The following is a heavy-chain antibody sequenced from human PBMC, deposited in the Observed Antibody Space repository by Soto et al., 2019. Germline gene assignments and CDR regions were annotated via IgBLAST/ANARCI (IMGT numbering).Heavy chain of an antibody. V-gene: IGHV5-51*01. CDR3: ARTLTTSSSSDNYAMDV. J-gene: IGHJ6*02. Sequence: GESLKISCKGSGYSFTSYWIGWVRQMPGKGLEWMGIIYPGDSDTRYSPSFQGQVTVSADKSISTAYLQWSSLKASDTAKYYCARTLTTSSSSDNYAMDVWGQGTTVTVSS. CDR2: IYPGDSDT. CDR1: GYSFTSYW. D-gene: IGHD6-6*01.